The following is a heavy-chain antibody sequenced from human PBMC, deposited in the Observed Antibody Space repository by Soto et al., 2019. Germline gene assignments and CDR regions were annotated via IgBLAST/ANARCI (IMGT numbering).Heavy chain of an antibody. D-gene: IGHD5-12*01. V-gene: IGHV4-30-4*01. Sequence: SETISLSCSVSGGSIGSGNCCWSWIRQPPGKGLEWLTSISHTGTPYITPSLRSRLTISSDTSRNQLSLNLTSVTAADTALYFCARQNVQIGPGFFDYGGRGALVTVSS. J-gene: IGHJ4*02. CDR3: ARQNVQIGPGFFDY. CDR2: ISHTGTP. CDR1: GGSIGSGNCC.